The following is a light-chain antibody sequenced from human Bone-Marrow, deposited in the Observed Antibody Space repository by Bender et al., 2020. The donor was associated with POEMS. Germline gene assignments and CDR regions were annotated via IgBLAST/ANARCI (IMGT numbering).Light chain of an antibody. CDR3: TSHSNSFTLL. CDR2: GVH. Sequence: QSALTQPASVSGSPGQSITISCSGSVDDGGGYDYVSWYQHFPDQAPKLLIYGVHNRPSGVSHRFSGSKSGNTASLVISGLQAEDEADYYCTSHSNSFTLLFGGGTKVTVL. CDR1: VDDGGGYDY. J-gene: IGLJ3*02. V-gene: IGLV2-14*03.